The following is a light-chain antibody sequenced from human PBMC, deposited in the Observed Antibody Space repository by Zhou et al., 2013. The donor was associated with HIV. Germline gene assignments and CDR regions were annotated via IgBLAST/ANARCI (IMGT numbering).Light chain of an antibody. J-gene: IGKJ2*01. CDR2: AAS. CDR1: QGIRDA. CDR3: QQSYSTPPYT. V-gene: IGKV1-39*01. Sequence: DIQMTQSPSSLSASVGDRVTITCRASQGIRDALGWYQQKPGKAPTRLIYAASTLQGGVPSRFSGSGSGTDFTLTISSLQPEDFSTYYCQQSYSTPPYTFGQGTKLEIK.